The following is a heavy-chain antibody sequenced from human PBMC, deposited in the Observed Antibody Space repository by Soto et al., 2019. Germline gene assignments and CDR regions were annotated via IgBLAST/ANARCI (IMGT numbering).Heavy chain of an antibody. J-gene: IGHJ3*02. CDR2: IYYSGST. Sequence: QVQLQESGPGLVKPSQTLSLTCTVSGGSFSSGGYYWSWIRQHPGKGLEWLGHIYYSGSTYYNPSLESRVTISVDMAKTQFSLTLRSVTAADTAVYYCAGFGDYEGGEIWGQGTTVTVSS. CDR3: AGFGDYEGGEI. D-gene: IGHD4-17*01. V-gene: IGHV4-31*03. CDR1: GGSFSSGGYY.